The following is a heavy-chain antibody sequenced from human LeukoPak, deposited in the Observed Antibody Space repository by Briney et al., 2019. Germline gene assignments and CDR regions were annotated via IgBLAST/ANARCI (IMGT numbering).Heavy chain of an antibody. CDR1: AYTFISYY. J-gene: IGHJ4*02. V-gene: IGHV1-46*01. CDR3: AREASGGYFDY. Sequence: ASVKVSYKASAYTFISYYMHWVRQAPGQGLEWVGLINPTGDSTNYAQNFRGRVTMTRDTSTSTVYMDLSSLRSEDTAVYYCAREASGGYFDYWGQGTLVTVSS. CDR2: INPTGDST. D-gene: IGHD4-23*01.